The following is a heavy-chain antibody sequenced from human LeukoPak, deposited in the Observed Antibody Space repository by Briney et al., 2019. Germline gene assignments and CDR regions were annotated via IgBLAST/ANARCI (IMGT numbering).Heavy chain of an antibody. D-gene: IGHD2-2*01. Sequence: PSETLSLTCTVSGGSISSGSYYWSWIRQPAGKGLEWIGRIYTSGSTNYNPSLKSRDTISVDTSKNQFSLKLSSVTAADTAVHYCAREYCSSTSCFPEMDWFDPWGQGTLVTVSS. CDR3: AREYCSSTSCFPEMDWFDP. CDR1: GGSISSGSYY. J-gene: IGHJ5*02. V-gene: IGHV4-61*02. CDR2: IYTSGST.